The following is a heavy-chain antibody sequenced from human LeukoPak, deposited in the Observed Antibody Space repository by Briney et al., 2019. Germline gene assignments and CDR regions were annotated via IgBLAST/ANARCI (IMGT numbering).Heavy chain of an antibody. V-gene: IGHV4-39*07. Sequence: SETLSLTCTVSGGSISSSSYYWGWIRQPPGKGLEWIGSIYYSGSTYYNPSLKSRVTISVDTSKNQFSLKLGSVTAADTAVYYCARTFSGSGWQFDYWGQGTLVTVSS. CDR1: GGSISSSSYY. J-gene: IGHJ4*02. D-gene: IGHD6-19*01. CDR3: ARTFSGSGWQFDY. CDR2: IYYSGST.